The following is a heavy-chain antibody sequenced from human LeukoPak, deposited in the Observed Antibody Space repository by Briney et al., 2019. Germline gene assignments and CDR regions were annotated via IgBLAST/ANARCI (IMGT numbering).Heavy chain of an antibody. CDR1: GFTVSSNS. D-gene: IGHD6-19*01. CDR3: AREMYSSGWFNAFDI. V-gene: IGHV3-53*01. CDR2: IYSGGNT. J-gene: IGHJ3*02. Sequence: GGSLRLSCTVSGFTVSSNSMSWVRQAPGKGLEWVSFIYSGGNTHYSDSVKGRFTISRDNAKNSLYLQMNSLRAEDTALYYCAREMYSSGWFNAFDIWGQGTMVTVSS.